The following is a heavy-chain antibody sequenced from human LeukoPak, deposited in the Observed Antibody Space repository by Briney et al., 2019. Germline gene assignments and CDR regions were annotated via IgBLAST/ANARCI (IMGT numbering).Heavy chain of an antibody. D-gene: IGHD3-3*01. CDR3: ARALHDFWSGRQNYYMDV. J-gene: IGHJ6*03. CDR2: IYYSGST. V-gene: IGHV4-59*11. Sequence: SETLSLTCTVSGGSISSHYWSWIRQPPGKGLEWIGYIYYSGSTNYNPSLKSRVTISVDTSKNQFSLKLSSVTAADTAVYYCARALHDFWSGRQNYYMDVWGKGTTVTVSS. CDR1: GGSISSHY.